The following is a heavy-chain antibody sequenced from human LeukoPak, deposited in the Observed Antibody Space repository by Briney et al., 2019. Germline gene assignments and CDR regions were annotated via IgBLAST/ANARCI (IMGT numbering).Heavy chain of an antibody. D-gene: IGHD3-9*01. Sequence: SETLSLTCAVYGGSFSGYYWSWIRQPPGKGLGWIGEINHSGSTNYNPSLKSRATISVDTSKNQFSLKLSSVTAADTAVYYCARGSSNYDILTGYYPIARYFQHWGQGTLVTVSS. V-gene: IGHV4-34*01. CDR3: ARGSSNYDILTGYYPIARYFQH. J-gene: IGHJ1*01. CDR2: INHSGST. CDR1: GGSFSGYY.